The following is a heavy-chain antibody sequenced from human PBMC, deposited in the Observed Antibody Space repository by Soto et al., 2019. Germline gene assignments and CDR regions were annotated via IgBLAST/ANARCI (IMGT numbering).Heavy chain of an antibody. V-gene: IGHV4-30-4*01. CDR2: IYHSGNT. Sequence: PSETLSLTCIVSGGSIDRGNYYWSWIGQPPGKGLEWLGYIYHSGNTDYNPSLQSRLTISVDTSKNRFSLKLASVTAADTAVYSCARNRGENYGYISDYWGQGTLVTVSS. J-gene: IGHJ4*02. D-gene: IGHD3-10*01. CDR3: ARNRGENYGYISDY. CDR1: GGSIDRGNYY.